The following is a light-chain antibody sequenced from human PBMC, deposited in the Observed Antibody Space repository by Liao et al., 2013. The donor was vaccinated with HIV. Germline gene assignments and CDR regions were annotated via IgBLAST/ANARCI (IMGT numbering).Light chain of an antibody. V-gene: IGLV3-21*01. Sequence: SYVLTQPPSVSVAPGETARITCGGSNIGSKSVHWYQQKPGQSPVLVIYQDTRRPSGIPERFSGSNSGNTATLTISGTQAIDEADYYCQVWDSFSTFVFGSGTQVTVL. J-gene: IGLJ1*01. CDR1: NIGSKS. CDR2: QDT. CDR3: QVWDSFSTFV.